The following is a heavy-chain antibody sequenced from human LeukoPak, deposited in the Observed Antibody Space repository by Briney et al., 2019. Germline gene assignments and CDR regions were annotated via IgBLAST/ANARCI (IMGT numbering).Heavy chain of an antibody. Sequence: GGSLRLSCAASGFTFINFAMHWVRQAPGKGLEWVSIISSGGVLRYYADSVKGRFTISRDNSKNTLYLQLDSLRPEDTAVYFCSTDSTYYYDSGSSRPHYFDNWGQGTLVTVSP. CDR1: GFTFINFA. J-gene: IGHJ4*02. V-gene: IGHV3-30*01. CDR3: STDSTYYYDSGSSRPHYFDN. D-gene: IGHD3-10*01. CDR2: ISSGGVLR.